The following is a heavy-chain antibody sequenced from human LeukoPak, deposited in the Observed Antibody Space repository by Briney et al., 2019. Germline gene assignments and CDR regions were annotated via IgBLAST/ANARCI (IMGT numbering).Heavy chain of an antibody. D-gene: IGHD6-13*01. CDR2: ISYDGTNK. Sequence: GGSLRLSCAASGFTFDNYGMHWVRQAPGKGLEWVAVISYDGTNKYYADSVKGRFTISRDNSKNTLFLQMNSLRDEDTAVYYCAEDLGTRGDSSSWYIFDYWGQGTLVTVSS. J-gene: IGHJ4*02. CDR1: GFTFDNYG. V-gene: IGHV3-30*18. CDR3: AEDLGTRGDSSSWYIFDY.